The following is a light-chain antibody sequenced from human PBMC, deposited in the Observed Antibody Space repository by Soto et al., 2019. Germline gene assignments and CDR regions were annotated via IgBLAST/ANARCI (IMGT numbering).Light chain of an antibody. Sequence: QSALTQPASVSGSPGQSITISCTGTSSDVGDYNYVSWYQQHPGKAPKLMIYEVSNRPSGVSNRFSASKSVNTASLTISGLQTEDEADYFCSSYTSSNTYVFGTGTKVTVL. CDR2: EVS. V-gene: IGLV2-14*01. J-gene: IGLJ1*01. CDR3: SSYTSSNTYV. CDR1: SSDVGDYNY.